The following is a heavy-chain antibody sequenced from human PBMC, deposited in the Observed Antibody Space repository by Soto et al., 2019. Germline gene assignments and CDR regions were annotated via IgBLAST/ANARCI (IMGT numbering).Heavy chain of an antibody. J-gene: IGHJ6*02. CDR1: GGSISSGGYS. Sequence: SETLSLTCAVSGGSISSGGYSWSWIRQPPGKGLEWIGHIYYNGNTYYNPSLKSRLTMSLDTSQNQFSLHLTSVIAADSASYFCARATTVTSSFFYYGLDVWGQGTTVTVSS. V-gene: IGHV4-30-4*08. CDR2: IYYNGNT. D-gene: IGHD4-17*01. CDR3: ARATTVTSSFFYYGLDV.